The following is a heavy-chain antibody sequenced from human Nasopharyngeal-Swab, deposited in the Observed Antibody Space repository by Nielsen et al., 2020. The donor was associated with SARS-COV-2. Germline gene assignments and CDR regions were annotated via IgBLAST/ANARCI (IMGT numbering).Heavy chain of an antibody. V-gene: IGHV3-30-3*01. J-gene: IGHJ4*02. D-gene: IGHD3-10*01. Sequence: GESLKISCAASGFTFSSYAMHWVRQAPGKGLEWVAVISYDGSNKYYADSVKGRFTISRDNSKNTLYLQMNSLRAEDTAVYYRARVAGITMVRGVDYWGQGTLVTVSS. CDR2: ISYDGSNK. CDR3: ARVAGITMVRGVDY. CDR1: GFTFSSYA.